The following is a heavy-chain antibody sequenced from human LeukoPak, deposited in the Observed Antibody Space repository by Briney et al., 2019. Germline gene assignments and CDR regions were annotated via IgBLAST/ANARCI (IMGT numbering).Heavy chain of an antibody. CDR1: GFTFSGYY. J-gene: IGHJ4*02. Sequence: GGSLRLSCAASGFTFSGYYMSWIRQAPGKGLEWVSYISTSGSTIYYADSVKGRFTISRDNAKNSLYLQRNNLRAEDTAVYYCARDTPQFDYWGQGTLVTVSS. CDR2: ISTSGSTI. CDR3: ARDTPQFDY. V-gene: IGHV3-11*01.